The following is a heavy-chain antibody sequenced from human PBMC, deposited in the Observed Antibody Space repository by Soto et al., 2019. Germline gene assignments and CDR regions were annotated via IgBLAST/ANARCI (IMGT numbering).Heavy chain of an antibody. CDR3: ARDATPYSNYGRYFDY. Sequence: LSLTCTGSGGSISSYYWSWIRQPPGKGLEWIGYIYYSGSTNYNPSLKSRVTISVDTSKNQFSLKLSSVTAADTSVYYCARDATPYSNYGRYFDYWGQGTLVTVSS. V-gene: IGHV4-59*01. CDR1: GGSISSYY. CDR2: IYYSGST. J-gene: IGHJ4*02. D-gene: IGHD4-4*01.